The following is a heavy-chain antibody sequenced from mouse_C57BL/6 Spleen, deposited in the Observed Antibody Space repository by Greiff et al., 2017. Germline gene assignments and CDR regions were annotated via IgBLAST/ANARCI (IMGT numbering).Heavy chain of an antibody. CDR3: ARFGAYYSNYLWYFDV. J-gene: IGHJ1*03. CDR1: GYTFTDYN. CDR2: INPNNGGT. V-gene: IGHV1-22*01. D-gene: IGHD2-5*01. Sequence: EVQLQQSGPELVKPGASVKMSCKASGYTFTDYNMHWVKQSHGKSLEWIGYINPNNGGTSYNQKFKGKATLTVNKSSSTAYMELRSLTSEDSAVYYCARFGAYYSNYLWYFDVWGTGTTVTVSS.